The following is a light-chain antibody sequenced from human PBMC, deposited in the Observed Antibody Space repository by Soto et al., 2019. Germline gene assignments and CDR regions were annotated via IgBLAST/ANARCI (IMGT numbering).Light chain of an antibody. CDR2: STN. CDR3: VLYMGRGTHVV. CDR1: SGSVSTSYY. J-gene: IGLJ2*01. Sequence: QTVVTQEPSFSVSPGGTVTLTCGLSSGSVSTSYYPSWYQQTPGQAPRTLIYSTNTRSSGVPDRFSGSILGNKAALTITGARADDESDYYCVLYMGRGTHVVFGGGPKLTVL. V-gene: IGLV8-61*01.